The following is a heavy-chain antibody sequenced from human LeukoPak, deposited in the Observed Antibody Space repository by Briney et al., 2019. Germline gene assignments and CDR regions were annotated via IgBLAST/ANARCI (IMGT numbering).Heavy chain of an antibody. D-gene: IGHD3-3*01. CDR3: AREYYDFWSGPTHNAFDI. V-gene: IGHV4-39*02. Sequence: SETLSLTCTVSGGSISSSSYYWGWIRQPPGKGLEWIGSIYYSGSTYYNPSLKSRVTISVDTSKNQFSLKLSSVTAADTAVYYCAREYYDFWSGPTHNAFDIWGQGTMVTVSS. CDR1: GGSISSSSYY. CDR2: IYYSGST. J-gene: IGHJ3*02.